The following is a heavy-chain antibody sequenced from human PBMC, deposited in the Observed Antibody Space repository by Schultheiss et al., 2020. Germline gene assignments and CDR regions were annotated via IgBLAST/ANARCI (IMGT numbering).Heavy chain of an antibody. V-gene: IGHV3-30-3*01. Sequence: GGSLRLSCAASGFTFSSYAMHWVRQAPGKGLEWVAVISYDGSNKYYTDSVKGRFTISRDNSKNTLYLQMNSLRAEDTALYYCARVDTSGYFHAFDYWGQGTLVTVSS. CDR1: GFTFSSYA. D-gene: IGHD3-22*01. CDR3: ARVDTSGYFHAFDY. CDR2: ISYDGSNK. J-gene: IGHJ4*02.